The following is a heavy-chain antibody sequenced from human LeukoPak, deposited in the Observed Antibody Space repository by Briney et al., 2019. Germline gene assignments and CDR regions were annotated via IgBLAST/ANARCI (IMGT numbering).Heavy chain of an antibody. CDR3: ARDTHGLRFLEWLPTPHFDY. Sequence: GGSLRLSCAASGFTFSSYSMNWVRQTPGKGLEWVSYISSSSSTIYYADSVKGRFTISRDNAKNSLYLQMNSLRAEDTAVYYCARDTHGLRFLEWLPTPHFDYWGQGTLVTVSS. D-gene: IGHD3-3*01. CDR2: ISSSSSTI. J-gene: IGHJ4*02. V-gene: IGHV3-48*01. CDR1: GFTFSSYS.